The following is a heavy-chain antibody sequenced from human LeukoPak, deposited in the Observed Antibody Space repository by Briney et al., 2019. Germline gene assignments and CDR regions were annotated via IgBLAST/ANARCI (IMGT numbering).Heavy chain of an antibody. CDR1: GYTFTSYD. CDR3: AISSGYLFDY. V-gene: IGHV1-8*03. D-gene: IGHD3-22*01. CDR2: MNPNSCNT. J-gene: IGHJ4*02. Sequence: GASVKVSCKASGYTFTSYDINWVRQATGQGLEWMGWMNPNSCNTGYAQKFQGRVTITRNTSISTAYMELSSLRSEDTAVYYCAISSGYLFDYWGQGTLVTVSS.